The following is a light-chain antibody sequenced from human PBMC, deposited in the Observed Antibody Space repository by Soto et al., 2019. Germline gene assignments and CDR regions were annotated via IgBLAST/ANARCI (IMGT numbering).Light chain of an antibody. J-gene: IGLJ1*01. CDR1: SSNIGAGKD. V-gene: IGLV1-40*01. CDR3: QSYGTSLSGLYV. Sequence: QSVLTQPPSVSGAPGQRVTISCTGSSSNIGAGKDVHWYQQLPGTAPKVLIYSNNNRPSGVPDRFSVSKSGTSASLAITGLQVKDEADYFCQSYGTSLSGLYVFGTGTKLTVL. CDR2: SNN.